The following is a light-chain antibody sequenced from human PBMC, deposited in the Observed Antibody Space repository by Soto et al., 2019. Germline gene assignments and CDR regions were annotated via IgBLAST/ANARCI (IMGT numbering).Light chain of an antibody. CDR1: QSISSY. J-gene: IGKJ5*01. V-gene: IGKV1-39*01. Sequence: DIQMTQSPSSLSASLGDRVTITCRAIQSISSYLNWYQQKPGKAPKLLIYAASSLQSGVPSRFSGSGSGTDFTLTISSLQPEDFATYYCQQSYSTLATFGQGTRLEIK. CDR2: AAS. CDR3: QQSYSTLAT.